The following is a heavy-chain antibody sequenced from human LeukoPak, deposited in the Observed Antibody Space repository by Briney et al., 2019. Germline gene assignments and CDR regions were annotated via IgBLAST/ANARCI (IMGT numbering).Heavy chain of an antibody. D-gene: IGHD3-10*02. J-gene: IGHJ4*02. V-gene: IGHV1-46*01. Sequence: ASVKVSCKASGYTFTGYYMHWVRQAPGQGLEWMGLINPNGGSTSFAQKFQGRVTMTRDTSTSTVYMELSSLTSEDTAVYYCARSGVLLYSEFDYWGQGTLVTVSS. CDR2: INPNGGST. CDR3: ARSGVLLYSEFDY. CDR1: GYTFTGYY.